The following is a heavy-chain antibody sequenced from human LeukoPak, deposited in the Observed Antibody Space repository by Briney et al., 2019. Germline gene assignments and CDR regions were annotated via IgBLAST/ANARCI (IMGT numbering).Heavy chain of an antibody. CDR2: IYYTGAT. D-gene: IGHD5-18*01. Sequence: PSETLFLTCTVSGGSISTYYWSWIRLPPGKGLEWIGYIYYTGATYYNPSLKSRVTISLDTSKNHFSLKLSSVTAADAAVYYCARAGYSYGTGYYFDYWGQGALVTVSS. CDR3: ARAGYSYGTGYYFDY. CDR1: GGSISTYY. J-gene: IGHJ4*02. V-gene: IGHV4-59*01.